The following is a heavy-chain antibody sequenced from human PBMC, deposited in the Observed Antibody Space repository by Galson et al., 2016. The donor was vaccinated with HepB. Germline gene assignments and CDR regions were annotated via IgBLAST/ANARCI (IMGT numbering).Heavy chain of an antibody. CDR3: ARGDIVATLGRQYSHYYYYGMDV. Sequence: SETLSLTCAVSRGSINSTNWWSWVRQSPEKGLEWIGEIYHTGSTNYNPSLKSRVIISVDTSKNEFSLRLTSVTAADTAVYYCARGDIVATLGRQYSHYYYYGMDVWGQGTTVTVSS. D-gene: IGHD5-12*01. V-gene: IGHV4-4*02. CDR2: IYHTGST. CDR1: RGSINSTNW. J-gene: IGHJ6*02.